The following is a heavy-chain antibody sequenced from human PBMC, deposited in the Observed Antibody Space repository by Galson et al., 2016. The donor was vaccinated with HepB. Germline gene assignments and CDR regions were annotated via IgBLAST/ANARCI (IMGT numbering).Heavy chain of an antibody. CDR3: AKERLVRRIFDH. J-gene: IGHJ4*02. CDR1: GFTFSSYW. D-gene: IGHD1-1*01. V-gene: IGHV3-23*01. CDR2: ISTRRTT. Sequence: SLRLSCAASGFTFSSYWMNWVRQAPGKGLEWVASISTRRTTYYLDSVQGRFTISRDNSNNTLYLQMNGLRAEDTAVYYCAKERLVRRIFDHWGQGTLLTVSS.